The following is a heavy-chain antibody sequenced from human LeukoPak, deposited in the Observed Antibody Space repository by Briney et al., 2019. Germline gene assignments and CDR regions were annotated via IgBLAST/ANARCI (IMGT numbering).Heavy chain of an antibody. CDR1: GFTFNSHA. V-gene: IGHV3-23*01. Sequence: GGSLSLSCATSGFTFNSHAMSWVRQAPGKGLEWVSAISDSAYSTFYADSVKGRFTISRDDSQNTLYLQMSSLRAEDTAVYYCARDYPALGYCTSTTCSFFDYWGQGILVTVSS. CDR2: ISDSAYST. CDR3: ARDYPALGYCTSTTCSFFDY. D-gene: IGHD2-2*01. J-gene: IGHJ4*02.